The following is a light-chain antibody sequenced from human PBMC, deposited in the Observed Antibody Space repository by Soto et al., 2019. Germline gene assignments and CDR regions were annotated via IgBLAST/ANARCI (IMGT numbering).Light chain of an antibody. CDR2: AAS. J-gene: IGKJ4*01. CDR3: QKYNSASLLT. Sequence: DIQMTQSPSSLSASVGDRVTITCRASQGISNYLAWYQQKPGKVPNLLIYAASTLKSGVTSRFISSGSATAFTLTISSLLPEDVSTYYFQKYNSASLLTFGGGTKVEIK. CDR1: QGISNY. V-gene: IGKV1-27*01.